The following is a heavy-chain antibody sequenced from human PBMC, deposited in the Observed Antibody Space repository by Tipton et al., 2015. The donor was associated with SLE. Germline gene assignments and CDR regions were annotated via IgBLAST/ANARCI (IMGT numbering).Heavy chain of an antibody. D-gene: IGHD1-26*01. V-gene: IGHV3-7*01. CDR1: GFTFSTYW. CDR2: IKQDGGEQ. CDR3: AREGGSYYPSYYCDY. J-gene: IGHJ4*02. Sequence: SLRLSCAASGFTFSTYWMSWVRQAPGKGLEWVANIKQDGGEQNYVDSVKGRLIISRDNAKNALYLQMNNLRAEDTAVYYCAREGGSYYPSYYCDYWGQGTLVTVSS.